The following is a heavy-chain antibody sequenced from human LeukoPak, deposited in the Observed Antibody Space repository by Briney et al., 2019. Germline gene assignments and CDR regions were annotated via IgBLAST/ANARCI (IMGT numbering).Heavy chain of an antibody. CDR1: GFTFTSYE. D-gene: IGHD2-15*01. CDR2: ISGSGGST. CDR3: ATDGVGVVVAATRFDN. J-gene: IGHJ4*02. Sequence: GGSLRLSCAASGFTFTSYEMNWVRQAPGKGLEWVSVISGSGGSTYYADSVKGRFTISRDNPKNTLYLQMNSLRTEDTAVYYCATDGVGVVVAATRFDNWGQGTLVTVSS. V-gene: IGHV3-23*01.